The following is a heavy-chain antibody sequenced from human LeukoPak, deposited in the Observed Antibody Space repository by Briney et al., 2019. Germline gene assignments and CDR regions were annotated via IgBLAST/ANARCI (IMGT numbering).Heavy chain of an antibody. V-gene: IGHV3-30*04. CDR2: IPYDGSNK. D-gene: IGHD3-22*01. Sequence: PGRSLRLSCAASGFTFSSYAMHWVRQAPGKGLEWVAVIPYDGSNKYYADSVKGRFTISRDNSKNTLYLQMNSLRAEDTAVYYCARDPYDSSGYIDYWGQGTLVTVSS. CDR1: GFTFSSYA. CDR3: ARDPYDSSGYIDY. J-gene: IGHJ4*02.